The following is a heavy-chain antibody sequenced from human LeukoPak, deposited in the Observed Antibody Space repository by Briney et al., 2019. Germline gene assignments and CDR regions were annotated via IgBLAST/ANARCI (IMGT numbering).Heavy chain of an antibody. CDR3: ARDYYDNSGRSDS. CDR1: GFTFSIYE. CDR2: ISSSGSTI. J-gene: IGHJ4*02. D-gene: IGHD3-22*01. Sequence: GGSLRLSCAASGFTFSIYEMNWVRQAPGKGLEWISYISSSGSTIYYADSVKGRFTISRDNAKNSLYLQMNSLRAEDTAVYYCARDYYDNSGRSDSWGQGTLVTVSS. V-gene: IGHV3-48*03.